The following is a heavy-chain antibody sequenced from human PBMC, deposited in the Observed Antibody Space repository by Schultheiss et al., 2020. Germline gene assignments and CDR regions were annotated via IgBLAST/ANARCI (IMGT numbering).Heavy chain of an antibody. CDR3: AREDSSGWYPRWGY. CDR1: GFTFSSYS. J-gene: IGHJ4*02. D-gene: IGHD6-19*01. V-gene: IGHV3-21*01. CDR2: ISSSSSYI. Sequence: GGSLRLSCAASGFTFSSYSMNWVRQAPGKWLEWVSSISSSSSYIYYADSVKGRFTISRDNAKNSLYLQMNSLRAEDTAVYYCAREDSSGWYPRWGYWGQGTLVTVSS.